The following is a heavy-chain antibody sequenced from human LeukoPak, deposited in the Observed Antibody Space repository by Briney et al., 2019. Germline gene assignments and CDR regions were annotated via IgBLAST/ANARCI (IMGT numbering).Heavy chain of an antibody. V-gene: IGHV1-2*02. CDR3: ARGEQQLDSWFDP. CDR1: GYTFTDYY. Sequence: GASVKVSCKASGYTFTDYYIHWVRQAPGQGLEWMAWIDPNSGATNYAQKFQGRITMTRDTSISTAYMELSRLRSDDTAVYYCARGEQQLDSWFDPWGQGTLVTVSS. J-gene: IGHJ5*02. D-gene: IGHD6-13*01. CDR2: IDPNSGAT.